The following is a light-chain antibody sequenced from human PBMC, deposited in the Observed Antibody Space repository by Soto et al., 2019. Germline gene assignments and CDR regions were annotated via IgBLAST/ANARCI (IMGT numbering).Light chain of an antibody. Sequence: DIQMTQSPSSLSASVGDRVTITCQASHHISDYLNWYQQRPGKAPKLLIYDASNLQSGVPLRFRGSRSGTHFTLTISSLQPEYAATYYCLPYDSVPPLFGGGTNVEI. CDR2: DAS. CDR1: HHISDY. J-gene: IGKJ4*01. CDR3: LPYDSVPPL. V-gene: IGKV1-33*01.